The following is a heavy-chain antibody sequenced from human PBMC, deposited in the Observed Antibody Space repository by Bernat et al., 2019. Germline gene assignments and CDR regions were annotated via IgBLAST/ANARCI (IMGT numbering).Heavy chain of an antibody. V-gene: IGHV1-2*04. Sequence: QVQLVQSGAEVKKPGASVKVSCKASGYTFTGYYMHWVRQAPGQGLEWMGWINPNSGGTNYAQKFQGWVTMTRDTSISTAYMELSRLRSDDTAVYYCARVAGSGYSYGLHFQHWGQGTLVTVSS. J-gene: IGHJ1*01. CDR2: INPNSGGT. CDR1: GYTFTGYY. CDR3: ARVAGSGYSYGLHFQH. D-gene: IGHD5-18*01.